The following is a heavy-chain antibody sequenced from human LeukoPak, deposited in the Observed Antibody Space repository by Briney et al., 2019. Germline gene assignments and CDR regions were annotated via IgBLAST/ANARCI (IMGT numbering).Heavy chain of an antibody. D-gene: IGHD2-8*01. J-gene: IGHJ6*03. Sequence: ASVKVSCKASGYTFTSYDINWVRQATGQGLEWMGWMNPNSGNTGYAQKFQGRVTMTRNTSINTAYMELSSLRSEDTAVYYCARGGVGYCTNGVCYGHYYYYYMDVWGKGTTVTVSS. CDR2: MNPNSGNT. V-gene: IGHV1-8*01. CDR1: GYTFTSYD. CDR3: ARGGVGYCTNGVCYGHYYYYYMDV.